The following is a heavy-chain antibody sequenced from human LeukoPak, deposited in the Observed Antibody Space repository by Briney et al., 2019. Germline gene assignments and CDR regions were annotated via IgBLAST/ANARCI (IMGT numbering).Heavy chain of an antibody. V-gene: IGHV3-11*01. CDR2: ITSSSSKM. CDR3: ARRIVAAGGYFDS. J-gene: IGHJ4*02. CDR1: GFIFSDHY. D-gene: IGHD5-12*01. Sequence: GGSLRLSCAASGFIFSDHYMSWIRQAPGKGLGWISYITSSSSKMFYADSVKGRFTISRDNSKNSLFLQMDSLRVEDTAVYYCARRIVAAGGYFDSWGQGILVIVSS.